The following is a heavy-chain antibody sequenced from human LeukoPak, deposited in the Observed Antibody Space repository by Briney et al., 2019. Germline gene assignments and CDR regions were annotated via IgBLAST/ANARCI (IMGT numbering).Heavy chain of an antibody. CDR1: GFTFSSHG. J-gene: IGHJ6*02. D-gene: IGHD3-10*01. CDR3: ANGWFGESRDYYGMDV. V-gene: IGHV3-30*18. Sequence: GGSLRLSCAASGFTFSSHGMHWVRQAPGKGLEWVALISYDGNNKYSTDSVKGRFTISRDNSKNTLYLQMNSLRAEDTAVYYCANGWFGESRDYYGMDVWGQGTTVTVSS. CDR2: ISYDGNNK.